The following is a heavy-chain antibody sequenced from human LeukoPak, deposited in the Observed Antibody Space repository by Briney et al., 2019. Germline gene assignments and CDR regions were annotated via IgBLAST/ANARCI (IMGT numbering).Heavy chain of an antibody. CDR1: GYTFSVYC. J-gene: IGHJ6*03. CDR2: INPNSGGT. V-gene: IGHV1-2*02. CDR3: ARDTDYCSGGSCYSGFRYYYYMDV. D-gene: IGHD2-15*01. Sequence: ASVKVSCKASGYTFSVYCMHWVRQAPGQGLEWMGWINPNSGGTNYAQKFQGRVTMTRDTSISTAYMELSRLRSDDTAVYYCARDTDYCSGGSCYSGFRYYYYMDVWGKGTTVTISS.